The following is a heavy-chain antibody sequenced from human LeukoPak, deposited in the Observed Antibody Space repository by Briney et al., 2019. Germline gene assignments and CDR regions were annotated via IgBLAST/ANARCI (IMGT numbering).Heavy chain of an antibody. CDR3: AGSEQLVHYGMDV. CDR1: GFTFSSYS. D-gene: IGHD6-13*01. V-gene: IGHV3-21*01. Sequence: GGSLRLSCAASGFTFSSYSMNWVRQAPGKGLEWVSSISSSSSYIYYADSVKGRFTISRDNAKNSLYLQMNSLRAEDTAVYYCAGSEQLVHYGMDVWGQGTTVSVSS. CDR2: ISSSSSYI. J-gene: IGHJ6*02.